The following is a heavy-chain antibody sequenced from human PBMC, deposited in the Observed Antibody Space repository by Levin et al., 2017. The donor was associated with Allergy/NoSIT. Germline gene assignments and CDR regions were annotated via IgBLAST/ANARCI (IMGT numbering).Heavy chain of an antibody. CDR2: IYYSGST. D-gene: IGHD2-2*01. CDR3: ARHCVEYQLPHPGNGMDV. J-gene: IGHJ6*02. CDR1: GGSISSSSYY. Sequence: SQTLSLTCTVSGGSISSSSYYWGWIRQPPGKGLEWIGSIYYSGSTYYNPSLKSRVTISVDTSKNQFSLKLSSVTAADTAVYYCARHCVEYQLPHPGNGMDVWGQGTTVTVSS. V-gene: IGHV4-39*01.